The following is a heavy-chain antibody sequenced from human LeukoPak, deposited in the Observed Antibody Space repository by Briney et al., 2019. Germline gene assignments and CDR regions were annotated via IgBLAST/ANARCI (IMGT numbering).Heavy chain of an antibody. Sequence: PGGSLRLSCAASGFTFSTYAMSWVRQAPGKGLEWVSAISGSGGSTYYADSVKGRFTISRDNAKNSLYLQMNSLRAEDTAVYYCARLRSKYYFDYWGQGTLVTVSS. V-gene: IGHV3-23*01. CDR1: GFTFSTYA. D-gene: IGHD5-12*01. J-gene: IGHJ4*02. CDR2: ISGSGGST. CDR3: ARLRSKYYFDY.